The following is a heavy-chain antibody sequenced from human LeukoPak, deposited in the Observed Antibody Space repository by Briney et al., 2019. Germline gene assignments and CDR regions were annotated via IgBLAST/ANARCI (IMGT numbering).Heavy chain of an antibody. D-gene: IGHD5-24*01. J-gene: IGHJ4*02. Sequence: SETLSLTCTVSGGSISSVYWGWIRQTPGRGLEWIGFMHYSGRSNYNPSLRSRLTLSLDTPKNQFYLNLTSVPAAGTAVYYTARLASKDSYKCSCDNGGQGP. CDR2: MHYSGRS. V-gene: IGHV4-59*08. CDR1: GGSISSVY. CDR3: ARLASKDSYKCSCDN.